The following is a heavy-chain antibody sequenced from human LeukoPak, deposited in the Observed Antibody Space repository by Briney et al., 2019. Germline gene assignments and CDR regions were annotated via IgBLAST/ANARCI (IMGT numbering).Heavy chain of an antibody. CDR3: AKIMCENSHGPRVCWFDP. Sequence: PSETLSLTCTVSGGSIRNNYWIWFRQSPGKGLEWIGYVYYSGSTNYNPSLKSRVKISVDMSKNQFSLKLSSVTAADTAVYYCAKIMCENSHGPRVCWFDPWGQGTLVTV. J-gene: IGHJ5*02. CDR1: GGSIRNNY. V-gene: IGHV4-59*01. D-gene: IGHD5-18*01. CDR2: VYYSGST.